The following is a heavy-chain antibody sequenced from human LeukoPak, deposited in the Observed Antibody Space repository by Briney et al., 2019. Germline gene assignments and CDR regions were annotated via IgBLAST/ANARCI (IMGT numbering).Heavy chain of an antibody. CDR3: ARAWGYGPSRYFDY. CDR1: GYTFTSYY. D-gene: IGHD5-18*01. Sequence: ASVTVSCKASGYTFTSYYMHWVRQAPGQGLEWVGIINHSGGSTSYAQKFQGRVTMTRDMSTSTVYMELSSLRSEDTAVYYCARAWGYGPSRYFDYWGQGTLVTVSS. V-gene: IGHV1-46*01. J-gene: IGHJ4*02. CDR2: INHSGGST.